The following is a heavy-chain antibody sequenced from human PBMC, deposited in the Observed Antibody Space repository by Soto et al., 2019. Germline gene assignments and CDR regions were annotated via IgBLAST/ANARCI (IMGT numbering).Heavy chain of an antibody. J-gene: IGHJ5*02. Sequence: QVKLVQSGGGVVQPGRSVTLSCVASEFTFSAFGMHWIRQAPGKGLEWVAMISSDGSETRYVDSVRGRFAVSRENSKNTFYLQMDSLRTEDTAVYYCAKVGINYGAASGLYSHFDHWGQGTLVAVSS. V-gene: IGHV3-30*18. CDR3: AKVGINYGAASGLYSHFDH. D-gene: IGHD4-17*01. CDR1: EFTFSAFG. CDR2: ISSDGSET.